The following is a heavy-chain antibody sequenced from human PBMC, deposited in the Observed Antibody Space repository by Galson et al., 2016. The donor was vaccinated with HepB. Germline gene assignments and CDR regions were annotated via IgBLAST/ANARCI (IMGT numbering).Heavy chain of an antibody. CDR2: IFHHGST. V-gene: IGHV4-4*02. CDR1: GGSVSSNYW. J-gene: IGHJ4*02. CDR3: AIFDLGYCSGGSCSH. Sequence: AVSGGSVSSNYWWTWVRQPPGQTLATSGEIFHHGSTNYNPSLKSRVTISLDKSKDQFSLKLNSVTAADTAVYYCAIFDLGYCSGGSCSHWGQGILVTVSS. D-gene: IGHD2-15*01.